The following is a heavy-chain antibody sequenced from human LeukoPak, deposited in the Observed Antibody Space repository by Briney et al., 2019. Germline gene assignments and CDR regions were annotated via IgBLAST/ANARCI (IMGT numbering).Heavy chain of an antibody. V-gene: IGHV3-21*01. Sequence: PGGSLRLSCAASGFTFSSYSMNWVRQAPGKGLEWVSSISSSSSYIYYADSVKGRFTISRDNAKNSLYLQMNSLRAEDTAVYYCAREWAGRTPVGLGYCSGGSCYSYGMDVWGQGTTVTVSS. J-gene: IGHJ6*02. CDR3: AREWAGRTPVGLGYCSGGSCYSYGMDV. CDR2: ISSSSSYI. CDR1: GFTFSSYS. D-gene: IGHD2-15*01.